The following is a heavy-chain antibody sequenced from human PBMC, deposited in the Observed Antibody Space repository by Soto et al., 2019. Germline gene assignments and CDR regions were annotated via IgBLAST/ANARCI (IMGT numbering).Heavy chain of an antibody. CDR1: GFTFDDYT. Sequence: QPGGSLRLSCAASGFTFDDYTMHWVRQDPGKGLEWVSLISWDGGSTYYADSVKGRFTISRDNSKNSLYLQMNSLRTEDTALYYCAKDSSIRFFYYGMDVWGQGTTVTVS. CDR3: AKDSSIRFFYYGMDV. V-gene: IGHV3-43*01. J-gene: IGHJ6*02. D-gene: IGHD3-3*01. CDR2: ISWDGGST.